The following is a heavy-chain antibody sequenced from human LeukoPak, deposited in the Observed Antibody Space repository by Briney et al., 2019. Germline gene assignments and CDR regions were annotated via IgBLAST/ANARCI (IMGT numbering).Heavy chain of an antibody. CDR1: GGSFSGYY. Sequence: SETLSLTCAVYGGSFSGYYWSWIRQPPGKGLEWIGEINHSGSTNYNPSLKSRVTISVDTSKNQFSLKLSSVTAADTAVYYCAREFRSGGSCYYYYGMGVWGQGTTVTVSS. CDR3: AREFRSGGSCYYYYGMGV. V-gene: IGHV4-34*01. CDR2: INHSGST. J-gene: IGHJ6*02. D-gene: IGHD2-15*01.